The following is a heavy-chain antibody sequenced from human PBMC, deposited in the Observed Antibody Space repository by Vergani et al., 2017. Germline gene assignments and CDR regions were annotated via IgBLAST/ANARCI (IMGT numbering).Heavy chain of an antibody. V-gene: IGHV3-30*02. CDR2: IRSDESRR. J-gene: IGHJ4*02. D-gene: IGHD2-15*01. CDR3: AKEGEGYCSGGTCYPEY. Sequence: QVQLVESGGGVVQPGGSLRLSCAAPGFTFNSYGMHWVRQAPGKGLEWVASIRSDESRRYYGDSMEGPFTISRDNSKNTLYLQMKSLRPEDTAVYYCAKEGEGYCSGGTCYPEYWGQGTLVTFSS. CDR1: GFTFNSYG.